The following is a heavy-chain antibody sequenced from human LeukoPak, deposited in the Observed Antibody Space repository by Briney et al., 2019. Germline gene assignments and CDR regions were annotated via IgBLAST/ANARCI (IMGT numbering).Heavy chain of an antibody. CDR3: ARGGGYASGWST. V-gene: IGHV4-59*01. J-gene: IGHJ5*02. CDR2: IYYSGST. D-gene: IGHD6-19*01. Sequence: SETLSLTCTVSGGSISSYFWSWIRQPPGKGVGWSGYIYYSGSTNYNPSLKSRVTISVDTSKSQFSLKLSSVTAADTAVYYCARGGGYASGWSTWGQGTLVTVSS. CDR1: GGSISSYF.